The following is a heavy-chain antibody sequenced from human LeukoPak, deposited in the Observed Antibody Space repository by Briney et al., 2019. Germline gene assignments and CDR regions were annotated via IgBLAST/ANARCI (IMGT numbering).Heavy chain of an antibody. V-gene: IGHV3-21*01. CDR3: AREGLRTFDY. CDR1: GFTFSSYS. CDR2: ISSSSSYI. J-gene: IGHJ4*02. D-gene: IGHD5-12*01. Sequence: KTGGSLRLSCAASGFTFSSYSMNWVRQAPGKGLEWVSSISSSSSYIYYADSVKGRFTISSDNAKNSLYLQMNSLRAEDTAVYYCAREGLRTFDYWGQGTLVTVSS.